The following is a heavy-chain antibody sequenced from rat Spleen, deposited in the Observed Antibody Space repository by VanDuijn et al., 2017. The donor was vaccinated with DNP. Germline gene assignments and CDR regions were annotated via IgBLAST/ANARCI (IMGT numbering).Heavy chain of an antibody. D-gene: IGHD1-6*01. CDR3: VREYYGYPFDY. V-gene: IGHV3-1*01. CDR2: ISYSGST. Sequence: EVQLQESGPGLVKPSQSLSLTCSVTGYSITGDYWGWIRKFPGNKMEWIGHISYSGSTGYNPPLKSRISITRDTSKNQFFLQLNSVIIEDTATYYCVREYYGYPFDYWGQGVMVTVSS. CDR1: GYSITGDY. J-gene: IGHJ2*01.